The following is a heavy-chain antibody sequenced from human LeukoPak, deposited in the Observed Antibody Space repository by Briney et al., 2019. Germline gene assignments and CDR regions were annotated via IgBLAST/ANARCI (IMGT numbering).Heavy chain of an antibody. V-gene: IGHV4-30-4*01. J-gene: IGHJ6*02. Sequence: SETLSLTCTVSGGSISSGDYYWSWIRQPPGKGLEWIGYIYYSGSTYYNPSLKSRVTISVDTSKNQFSLKLSSVTAADTAVYYCARECDSLYYYYGMDVWGQGTTVTVSS. CDR3: ARECDSLYYYYGMDV. CDR2: IYYSGST. CDR1: GGSISSGDYY. D-gene: IGHD3-22*01.